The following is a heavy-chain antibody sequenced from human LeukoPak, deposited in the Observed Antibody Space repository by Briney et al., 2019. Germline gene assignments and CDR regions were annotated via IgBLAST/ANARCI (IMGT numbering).Heavy chain of an antibody. Sequence: PSETLSLTCAVYGGSFSGYYWSWIRQPPGKGLEWIGEINHSGSTNYNPSLKSRATISVDTSKNQFSLKLSSVTAADTAVYYCARLRKGGYNDAFDIWGQGTMVTVSS. J-gene: IGHJ3*02. CDR1: GGSFSGYY. D-gene: IGHD3-22*01. CDR3: ARLRKGGYNDAFDI. CDR2: INHSGST. V-gene: IGHV4-34*01.